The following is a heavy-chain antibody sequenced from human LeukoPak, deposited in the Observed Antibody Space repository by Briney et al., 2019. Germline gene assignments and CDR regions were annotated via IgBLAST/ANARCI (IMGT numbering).Heavy chain of an antibody. V-gene: IGHV4-34*01. Sequence: SETLSLTCAVYGGSFSGYYWSWIRQPPGKGLEWIGEINHSGSTNYNPSLKSRVTISVDTSKNQFSLKLSSVTAADTAVYYCARGDRGELLSESWFDPWGQGTLVTVSS. CDR3: ARGDRGELLSESWFDP. J-gene: IGHJ5*02. D-gene: IGHD1-26*01. CDR1: GGSFSGYY. CDR2: INHSGST.